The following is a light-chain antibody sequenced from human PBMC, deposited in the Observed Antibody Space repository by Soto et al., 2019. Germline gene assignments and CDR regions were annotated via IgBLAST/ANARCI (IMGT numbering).Light chain of an antibody. CDR1: QSLSNNIY. CDR3: QQRSKWWT. CDR2: GAS. J-gene: IGKJ1*01. V-gene: IGKV3D-20*02. Sequence: EIVLTQSPGTLSLSPGERATLSCRASQSLSNNIYLAWYQQKPGQAPRLLIYGASSRATGIPARFSGSGSGTDFTLTISSLEPEDFAVYYCQQRSKWWTFGQGTKVEIK.